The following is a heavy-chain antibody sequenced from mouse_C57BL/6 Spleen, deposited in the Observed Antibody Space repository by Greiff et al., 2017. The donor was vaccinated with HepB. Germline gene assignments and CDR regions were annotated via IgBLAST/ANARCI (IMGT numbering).Heavy chain of an antibody. J-gene: IGHJ3*01. V-gene: IGHV3-1*01. CDR3: ARAGDYDGFAY. Sequence: ESGPGMVKPSQSLSLTCTVTGYSITSGYDWHWIRHFPGNKLEWMGYISYSGSTNYNPSLKSRISITHDTSKNHFFLKLNSVTTEDTATYYCARAGDYDGFAYWGQGTLVTVSA. D-gene: IGHD2-4*01. CDR1: GYSITSGYD. CDR2: ISYSGST.